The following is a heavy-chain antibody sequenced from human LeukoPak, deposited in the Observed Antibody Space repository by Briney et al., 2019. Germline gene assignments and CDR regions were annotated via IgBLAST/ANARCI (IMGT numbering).Heavy chain of an antibody. CDR1: GGSISSGGYS. D-gene: IGHD3-22*01. J-gene: IGHJ3*02. V-gene: IGHV4-30-2*01. CDR3: ARDSILYYYDSSGYYEHGAFDI. CDR2: IYHSGST. Sequence: SETLSLTCAVSGGSISSGGYSWSWIRQPPGKGLEWIGYIYHSGSTYYNPSLKSRVTISVDRSKNQFSLKLSSVTVADTAVYYCARDSILYYYDSSGYYEHGAFDIWGQGTMVTVSS.